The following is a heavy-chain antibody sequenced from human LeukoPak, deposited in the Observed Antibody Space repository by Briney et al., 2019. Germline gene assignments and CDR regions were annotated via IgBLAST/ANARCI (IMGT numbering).Heavy chain of an antibody. CDR2: INAGNGNT. CDR3: VRAPRIAAAGSGRNWYVGH. J-gene: IGHJ2*01. V-gene: IGHV1-3*01. Sequence: ASVKVSCKASGYTFTSYAMHWVRQAPGQRLEWMGWINAGNGNTKYSQKFQGRVTITRDTSASTAYMELSSLRSEDTAVYYCVRAPRIAAAGSGRNWYVGHWGRGTLVTVSS. CDR1: GYTFTSYA. D-gene: IGHD6-13*01.